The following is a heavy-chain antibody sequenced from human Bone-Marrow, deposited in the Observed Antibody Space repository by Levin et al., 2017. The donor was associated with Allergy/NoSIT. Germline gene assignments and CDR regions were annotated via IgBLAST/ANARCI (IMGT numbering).Heavy chain of an antibody. CDR2: INSDGSST. Sequence: GGSLRLSCAASGFTFSSYWMHWVRQAPGKGLVWVSRINSDGSSTSYADSVKGRFTISRDNAKNTLYLQMNSLRAEDTAVYYCARDQGSSGYYVDYFDYWGQGTLVTVSS. J-gene: IGHJ4*02. CDR1: GFTFSSYW. V-gene: IGHV3-74*01. D-gene: IGHD3-22*01. CDR3: ARDQGSSGYYVDYFDY.